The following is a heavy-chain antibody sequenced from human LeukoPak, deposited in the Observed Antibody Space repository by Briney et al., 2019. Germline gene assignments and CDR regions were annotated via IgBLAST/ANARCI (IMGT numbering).Heavy chain of an antibody. D-gene: IGHD2-2*01. V-gene: IGHV3-9*01. CDR1: GFTFEDYA. Sequence: GGSLRLSCAASGFTFEDYAMHWVRQAPGKGLEWVSGISWNSGTIGYADSVKGRFTISRENAKNSLYLQMNSLRAGDTAVYYCARGFRYCSSTSCYSIDSFDIWGQGTMVTVSS. CDR2: ISWNSGTI. J-gene: IGHJ3*02. CDR3: ARGFRYCSSTSCYSIDSFDI.